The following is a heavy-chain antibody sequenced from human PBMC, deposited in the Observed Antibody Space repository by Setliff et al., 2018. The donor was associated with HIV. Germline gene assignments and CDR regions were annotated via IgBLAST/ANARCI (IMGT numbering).Heavy chain of an antibody. Sequence: GGSLRLSCVASGFTFSISGMHWVRQAPGKGLEWVTYIEYDESNKRYADNVKGRFTISRDNSKNTLYLQMNSLRLEDTALYYCVRGYDVLIGSPDSWGQGTLVTVSS. CDR3: VRGYDVLIGSPDS. J-gene: IGHJ4*02. D-gene: IGHD5-12*01. CDR2: IEYDESNK. CDR1: GFTFSISG. V-gene: IGHV3-30*02.